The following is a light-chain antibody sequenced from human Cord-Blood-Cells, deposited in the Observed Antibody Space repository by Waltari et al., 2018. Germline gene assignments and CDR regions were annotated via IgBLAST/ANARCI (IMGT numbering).Light chain of an antibody. V-gene: IGLV2-8*01. CDR3: SSYAGSNKFVV. CDR2: EVS. CDR1: SSDVGGYNY. J-gene: IGLJ2*01. Sequence: QSALTRPPSASGSPGQSVTISCTGTSSDVGGYNYVSWYQQHPGKAPRLMIYEVSKRPSGGLDRFAGSKSGNTASLTVSGLQAEDEADYYCSSYAGSNKFVVFGGGTKLTVL.